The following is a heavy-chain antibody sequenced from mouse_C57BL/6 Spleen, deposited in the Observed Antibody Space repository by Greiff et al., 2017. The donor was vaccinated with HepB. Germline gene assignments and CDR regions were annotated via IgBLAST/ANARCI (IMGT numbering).Heavy chain of an antibody. Sequence: EVKLMESGGGLVKPGGSLKLSCAASGFTFSDYGMHWVRQAPEKGLEWVAYISSGSSTIYYADTVKGRFTISRDNAKNTRFLQMTSLRSEDTAMYYCARGDYYGSSPRYYAMDYWGQGTSVTVSS. CDR1: GFTFSDYG. CDR2: ISSGSSTI. D-gene: IGHD1-1*01. V-gene: IGHV5-17*01. J-gene: IGHJ4*01. CDR3: ARGDYYGSSPRYYAMDY.